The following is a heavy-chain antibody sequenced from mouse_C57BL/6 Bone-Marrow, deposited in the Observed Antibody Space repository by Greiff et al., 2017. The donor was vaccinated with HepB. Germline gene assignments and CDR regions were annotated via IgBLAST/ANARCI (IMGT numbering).Heavy chain of an antibody. CDR2: IWSGGST. V-gene: IGHV2-4*01. D-gene: IGHD1-1*01. CDR1: GFSLTSYG. J-gene: IGHJ4*01. Sequence: VQLQQSGPGLVQPSQSLSITCIVSGFSLTSYGVHWVRQPPGKGLEWLGVIWSGGSTDYNAAFISRLSISKDNSKSQVFFKMNSLQADDTAIYYCAKNRPRFITTVVAWGQGTSVTVSS. CDR3: AKNRPRFITTVVA.